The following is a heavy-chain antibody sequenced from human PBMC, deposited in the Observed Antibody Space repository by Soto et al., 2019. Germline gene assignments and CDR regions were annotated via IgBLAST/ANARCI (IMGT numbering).Heavy chain of an antibody. D-gene: IGHD6-19*01. CDR2: TYYRSKWYN. J-gene: IGHJ3*02. V-gene: IGHV6-1*01. CDR3: ARALAPAVAQTDAFDI. CDR1: GDSVSSNSAA. Sequence: PSQTLSLTCAISGDSVSSNSAAWNWIRQSPSRGLEWLGRTYYRSKWYNDYAVSVKSRITINPDTSKNQFSLQLNSVTPEDTAVYYCARALAPAVAQTDAFDIWRQGTMVTVSS.